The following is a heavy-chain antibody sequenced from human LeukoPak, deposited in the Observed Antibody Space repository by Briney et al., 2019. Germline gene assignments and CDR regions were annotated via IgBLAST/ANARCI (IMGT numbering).Heavy chain of an antibody. D-gene: IGHD2-15*01. CDR3: VRQLGYCSDGSCYFDY. CDR2: ISSRGDYT. V-gene: IGHV3-23*01. CDR1: GFTFSSYA. J-gene: IGHJ4*02. Sequence: GGSLRLSCAASGFTFSSYAMSWVRQAPGKGMEWVSAISSRGDYTYYADSVKGRFTLSRDNSKNPLFLQMNSLRAEDTAVYYCVRQLGYCSDGSCYFDYWGQGTLVTVSS.